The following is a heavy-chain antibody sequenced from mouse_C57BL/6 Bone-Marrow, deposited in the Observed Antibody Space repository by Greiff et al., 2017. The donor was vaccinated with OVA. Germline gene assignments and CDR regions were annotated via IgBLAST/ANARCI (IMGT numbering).Heavy chain of an antibody. D-gene: IGHD1-1*01. CDR1: GYTFTSYW. Sequence: VKLQQPGAELVRPGSSVKLSCKASGYTFTSYWMHWVKQRPIQGLEWIGNIDPSDSETHYNQKFKDKDTLTVDKSSSTAYMQLSSLTSEDSAVYYCARSGYYGSWYFDVWGTGTTVTVSS. V-gene: IGHV1-52*01. CDR2: IDPSDSET. CDR3: ARSGYYGSWYFDV. J-gene: IGHJ1*03.